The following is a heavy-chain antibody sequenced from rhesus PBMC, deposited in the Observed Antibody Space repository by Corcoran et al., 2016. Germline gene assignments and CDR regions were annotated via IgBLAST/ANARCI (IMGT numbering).Heavy chain of an antibody. CDR1: GLTFSNYY. V-gene: IGHV3-13*01. J-gene: IGHJ4*01. D-gene: IGHD3-9*01. Sequence: EVQLVESGGGLVQPGGSLRLSCTASGLTFSNYYFHWVRQAQGKGLEWVGLKKNKRNSYTTAYAAAVKGKFTISREASKNTLYLQMSSLKTEDTAVYYCTREDDGGDFDSWGQGVLVTVSS. CDR2: KKNKRNSYTT. CDR3: TREDDGGDFDS.